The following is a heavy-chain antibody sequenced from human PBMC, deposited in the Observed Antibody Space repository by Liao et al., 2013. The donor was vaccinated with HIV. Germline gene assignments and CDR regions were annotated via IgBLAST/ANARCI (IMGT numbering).Heavy chain of an antibody. CDR3: ARSRSGYSYGPTPGYFDY. D-gene: IGHD5-18*01. CDR2: IYYSGST. Sequence: QLQLQESGPGLVKPSETLSLTCTVSGGSISSSSYYWGWIRQPPGKGLEWIGSIYYSGSTYYNPSLKSRVTISVDTSKNQFSLKLSSVTAADTAVYYCARSRSGYSYGPTPGYFDYWGQGTLVTVSS. J-gene: IGHJ4*02. V-gene: IGHV4-39*07. CDR1: GGSISSSSYY.